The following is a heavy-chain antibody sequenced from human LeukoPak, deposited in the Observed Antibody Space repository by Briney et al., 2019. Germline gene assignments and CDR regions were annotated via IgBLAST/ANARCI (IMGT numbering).Heavy chain of an antibody. CDR1: GDSVSSNSAA. V-gene: IGHV6-1*01. J-gene: IGHJ5*02. CDR2: TYYRSKWYN. Sequence: SQTLSLTCVISGDSVSSNSAAWNWIRQSPSRGLEWLGRTYYRSKWYNDYAVSVKSRITINPDTSKNQFSLQLNSVTPEDTAVYYCARGSTTFSLIENWFDPWGQGTLVTVSS. D-gene: IGHD3-16*01. CDR3: ARGSTTFSLIENWFDP.